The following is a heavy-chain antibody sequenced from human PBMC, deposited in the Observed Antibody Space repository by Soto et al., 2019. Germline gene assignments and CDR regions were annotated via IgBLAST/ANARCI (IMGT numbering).Heavy chain of an antibody. CDR1: GDSVSSKHAT. Sequence: SQTLSLTCAISGDSVSSKHATWDWIRQSPSRGLEWLGRTYYRSKWYYDYALSVKSRITINPDTSNNQFSLQLNSVTPEDTAVYYCARSPYSAVRAFEIWGQGTMVTVSS. CDR3: ARSPYSAVRAFEI. D-gene: IGHD4-4*01. CDR2: TYYRSKWYY. V-gene: IGHV6-1*01. J-gene: IGHJ3*02.